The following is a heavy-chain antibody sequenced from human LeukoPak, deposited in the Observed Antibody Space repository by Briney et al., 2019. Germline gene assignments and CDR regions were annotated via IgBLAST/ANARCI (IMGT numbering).Heavy chain of an antibody. D-gene: IGHD1-26*01. Sequence: GASVKVSCKASGYTFTAYYMHWVRQAPGQGLEWMGWINPNSGGRNYAQKFQGRVTMTRDTSISTAYMELSRLRSDDTAVYSCARGGQGAPLDYWGQGSLVTVSS. V-gene: IGHV1-2*02. CDR3: ARGGQGAPLDY. CDR1: GYTFTAYY. CDR2: INPNSGGR. J-gene: IGHJ4*02.